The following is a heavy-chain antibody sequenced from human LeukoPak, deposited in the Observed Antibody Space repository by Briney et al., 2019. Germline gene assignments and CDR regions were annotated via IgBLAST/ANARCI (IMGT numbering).Heavy chain of an antibody. Sequence: GGSLRLSCAASGFSFRSYWMNWVRQAPGKGLEWVANIKQDGTEKTYMDSVKGRFTISRDNAKNTLSLQMNSLRGEDTAVYYCRVLRRDAFSGGFDIGGQGTMVTVSS. CDR3: RVLRRDAFSGGFDI. D-gene: IGHD3-10*01. CDR1: GFSFRSYW. J-gene: IGHJ3*02. V-gene: IGHV3-7*01. CDR2: IKQDGTEK.